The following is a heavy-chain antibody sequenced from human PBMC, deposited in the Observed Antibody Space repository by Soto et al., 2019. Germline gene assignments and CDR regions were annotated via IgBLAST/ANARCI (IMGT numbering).Heavy chain of an antibody. Sequence: QVQLQESGPGLVKPSETLSLTCTVSGGSISSYYWSWIRQPPGKGLEWIGYIYYSGSTNYNPTLKCRVTISVDTSKKQFSLKLSSVTAADTAVYYCARALILTGYYIHDAFDIWGQGTMVTVSS. D-gene: IGHD3-9*01. CDR1: GGSISSYY. CDR3: ARALILTGYYIHDAFDI. J-gene: IGHJ3*02. CDR2: IYYSGST. V-gene: IGHV4-59*01.